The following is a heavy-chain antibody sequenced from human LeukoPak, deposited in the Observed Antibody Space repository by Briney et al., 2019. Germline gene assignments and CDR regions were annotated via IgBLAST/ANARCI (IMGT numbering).Heavy chain of an antibody. V-gene: IGHV4-59*12. CDR3: AAGRWAFDI. Sequence: SETLSLTCTVSGGSINNYFWSWIRQPPGKGLECIAYIYYSDSTNYKPSLKSRVTVSVDTSKNQFSLKLSSVTAADTAVYYCAAGRWAFDIWGQGTMVTVSS. CDR2: IYYSDST. D-gene: IGHD3-3*01. CDR1: GGSINNYF. J-gene: IGHJ3*02.